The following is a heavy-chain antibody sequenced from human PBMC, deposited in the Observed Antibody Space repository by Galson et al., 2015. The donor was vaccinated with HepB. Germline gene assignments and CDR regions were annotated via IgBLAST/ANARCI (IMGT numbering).Heavy chain of an antibody. CDR1: GYTFTSYY. CDR2: INPSGGST. J-gene: IGHJ6*03. CDR3: ARSFGVVITTELYYYYYMDV. V-gene: IGHV1-46*01. Sequence: SVKVPCKASGYTFTSYYMHWVRQAPGQGLEWMGIINPSGGSTSYAQKFQGRVTMTRDTSTSTVYMELSSLRSEDTAVYYCARSFGVVITTELYYYYYMDVWGKGNPGHRLL. D-gene: IGHD3-3*01.